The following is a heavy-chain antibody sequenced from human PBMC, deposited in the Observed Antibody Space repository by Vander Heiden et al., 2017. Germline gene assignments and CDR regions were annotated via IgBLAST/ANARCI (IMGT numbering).Heavy chain of an antibody. J-gene: IGHJ5*02. CDR1: GGSFSGYY. CDR2: INHSGST. V-gene: IGHV4-34*01. Sequence: QVQLQQWGAGLLKPSETLSLTCAVSGGSFSGYYWSWIRQPPGKGLEWIGEINHSGSTNYNPSLKSRVTISVDTSKNQFSLKLGSVTAADTAVYYCAREWQWLVRGWFDPWGQGTLVTVSS. D-gene: IGHD6-19*01. CDR3: AREWQWLVRGWFDP.